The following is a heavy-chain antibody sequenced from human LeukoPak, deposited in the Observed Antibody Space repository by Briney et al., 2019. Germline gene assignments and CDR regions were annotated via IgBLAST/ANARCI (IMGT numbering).Heavy chain of an antibody. J-gene: IGHJ4*01. V-gene: IGHV3-30*04. D-gene: IGHD2-8*01. CDR2: ISYDGSNK. Sequence: GRSLRLSCAASGFTFSSYAMHWVRQAPGKGLEWVAVISYDGSNKYYADSVKGRFTISRDNSKNTLYLQMNSLRAEDTAVYYCTKLARAPRDFDYWGQGTLVTVSS. CDR3: TKLARAPRDFDY. CDR1: GFTFSSYA.